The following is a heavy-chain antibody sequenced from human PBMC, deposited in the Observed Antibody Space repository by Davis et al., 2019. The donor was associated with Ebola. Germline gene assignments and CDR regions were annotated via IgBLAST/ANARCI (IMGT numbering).Heavy chain of an antibody. CDR3: ARERRRSIFGVVTTPGGFDI. CDR1: GFTFSDYY. Sequence: GGSLRLSCAASGFTFSDYYMSWIRQAPGKGLEWVSYISSSGSTIYYADSVKGRFTISRDNAKNSLYLQMNSLRAEDTAVYYCARERRRSIFGVVTTPGGFDIWGQGTMVTVSS. V-gene: IGHV3-11*04. CDR2: ISSSGSTI. D-gene: IGHD3-3*01. J-gene: IGHJ3*02.